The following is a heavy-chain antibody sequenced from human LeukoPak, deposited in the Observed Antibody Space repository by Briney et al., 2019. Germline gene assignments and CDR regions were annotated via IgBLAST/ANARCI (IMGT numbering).Heavy chain of an antibody. J-gene: IGHJ4*02. V-gene: IGHV1-46*01. CDR2: INPSGGST. Sequence: ASVKVSCKASGYTVTSYYMHWVRQAPGQGLEWMGMINPSGGSTSYAQKFQGRVTMTRDTSTSTVYMKLSSLRSEDTAVYYCAREGRDGYNYGYWGQGTLVTVSS. CDR3: AREGRDGYNYGY. CDR1: GYTVTSYY. D-gene: IGHD5-24*01.